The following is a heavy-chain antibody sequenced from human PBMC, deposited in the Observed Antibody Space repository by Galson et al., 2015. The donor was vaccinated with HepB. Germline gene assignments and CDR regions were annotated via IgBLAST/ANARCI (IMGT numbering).Heavy chain of an antibody. D-gene: IGHD6-6*01. V-gene: IGHV4-34*01. CDR3: ARGLGYSSSDPVYYFDY. CDR2: IYHSGST. J-gene: IGHJ4*02. Sequence: SETLSLTCAVYGGSFSGYYWSWIRQPPGKGLEWIGEIYHSGSTNYNPSLKSRVTISVDTSKNQFSLKLSSVTAADTAVYYCARGLGYSSSDPVYYFDYWGQGTLVTVSS. CDR1: GGSFSGYY.